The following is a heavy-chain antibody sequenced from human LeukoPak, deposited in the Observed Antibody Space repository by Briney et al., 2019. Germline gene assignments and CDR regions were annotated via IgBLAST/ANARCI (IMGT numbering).Heavy chain of an antibody. D-gene: IGHD2-15*01. CDR2: INHSGST. J-gene: IGHJ4*02. Sequence: PSETLSLTCAVYGGSFSGYYWSWIRQPPGKGLEWIGEINHSGSTNYNPSLKSRVTISVDTSKNQFSLKLSPVTAADTAVYYCARGARSGGSWNFDYWGQGTLVTVSS. CDR3: ARGARSGGSWNFDY. V-gene: IGHV4-34*01. CDR1: GGSFSGYY.